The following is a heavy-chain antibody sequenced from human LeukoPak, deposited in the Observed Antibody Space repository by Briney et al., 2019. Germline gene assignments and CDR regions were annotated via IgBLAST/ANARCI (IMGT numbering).Heavy chain of an antibody. Sequence: RASVKVSCKASGGTFSSYAISXXXXXXXXXXXWXGGIIPIFGTANYAQKFQXRVTITTDESTSTAYMELSSLRSEDTAVYYCATRDRWLQFPFDYWGQGTLVTVSS. J-gene: IGHJ4*02. D-gene: IGHD5-24*01. CDR1: GGTFSSYA. CDR2: IIPIFGTA. CDR3: ATRDRWLQFPFDY. V-gene: IGHV1-69*05.